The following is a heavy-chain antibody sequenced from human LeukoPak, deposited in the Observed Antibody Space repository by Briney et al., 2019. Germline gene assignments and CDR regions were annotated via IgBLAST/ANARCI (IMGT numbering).Heavy chain of an antibody. CDR2: ISSSGSTI. V-gene: IGHV3-48*03. Sequence: GGSLRLSCAASGFTFSSYEMTWVRQAPGKGLEWVSYISSSGSTIYYADSLKGRFTISRDNAKNSMYLQMNSLRAEDTAVYYCARSAHSGLFDYWGQGTLVTVSS. CDR3: ARSAHSGLFDY. D-gene: IGHD3-10*01. CDR1: GFTFSSYE. J-gene: IGHJ4*02.